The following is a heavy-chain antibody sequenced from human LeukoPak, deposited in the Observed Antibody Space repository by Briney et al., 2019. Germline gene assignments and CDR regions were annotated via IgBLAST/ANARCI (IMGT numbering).Heavy chain of an antibody. V-gene: IGHV3-21*01. CDR2: ISSSSSYI. CDR1: EFTLSNYA. Sequence: GGSLRLSCAASEFTLSNYAIHWVRQAPGKGLEWVSSISSSSSYIYYADSVKGRFTISRDNAKNSLYLQMNSLRAEDTAVYYCARYLATSYYYYYYMDVWGKGTTVTVSS. J-gene: IGHJ6*03. CDR3: ARYLATSYYYYYYMDV. D-gene: IGHD5-12*01.